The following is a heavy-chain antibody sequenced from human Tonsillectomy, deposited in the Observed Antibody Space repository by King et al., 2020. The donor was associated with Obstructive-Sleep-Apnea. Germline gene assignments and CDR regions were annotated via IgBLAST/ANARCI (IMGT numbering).Heavy chain of an antibody. CDR2: INPNSGGT. D-gene: IGHD3-16*01. CDR3: ARAPYDYVWGNYFDY. Sequence: VQLVQSGAEVRKPGASVKVSCKTFGYTFTGYYMHWVRQAPGQGLEWMGWINPNSGGTNYAPKFPGRVTMTRDTSISTAYMELSRLRSDDTAVYYCARAPYDYVWGNYFDYWGQGTLVTVSS. CDR1: GYTFTGYY. V-gene: IGHV1-2*02. J-gene: IGHJ4*02.